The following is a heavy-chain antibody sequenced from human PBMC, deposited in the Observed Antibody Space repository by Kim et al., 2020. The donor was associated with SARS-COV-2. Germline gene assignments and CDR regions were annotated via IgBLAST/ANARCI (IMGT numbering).Heavy chain of an antibody. V-gene: IGHV4-39*01. Sequence: LETLSLTCTVSGGSISSSSYYWGWIRQPPGKGLEWIGSIYYSGSTYYNPSLKSRVTISVDTSKNQFSLKLSSVTAADTAVYYCARHGTVVVPAAIPVWVDNWFDPWGQGTLVTVSS. J-gene: IGHJ5*02. CDR1: GGSISSSSYY. D-gene: IGHD2-2*02. CDR2: IYYSGST. CDR3: ARHGTVVVPAAIPVWVDNWFDP.